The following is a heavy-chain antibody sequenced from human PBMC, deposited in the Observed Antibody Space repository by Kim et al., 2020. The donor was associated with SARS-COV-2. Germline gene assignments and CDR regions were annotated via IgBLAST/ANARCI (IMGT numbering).Heavy chain of an antibody. Sequence: SETLSLTCAVSGDSISNSNWWSWVRQSPGKGLQWIGDIFHSGSTNYNPSLRSRLTMSVDKSKNQFSLKLSSVTAADTALYYCARLSHSSGWYEDYWGQGTLVTVSS. D-gene: IGHD6-19*01. V-gene: IGHV4-4*02. CDR2: IFHSGST. J-gene: IGHJ4*02. CDR3: ARLSHSSGWYEDY. CDR1: GDSISNSNW.